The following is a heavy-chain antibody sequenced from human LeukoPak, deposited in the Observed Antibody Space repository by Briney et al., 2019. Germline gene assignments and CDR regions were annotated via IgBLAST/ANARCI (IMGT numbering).Heavy chain of an antibody. V-gene: IGHV3-49*04. CDR1: GFTFGDYA. D-gene: IGHD1-26*01. CDR2: IRSETYGGTT. J-gene: IGHJ4*02. CDR3: TRERGELLLDY. Sequence: QPGGSLRLSCTGSGFTFGDYAMSWVRQAPGKGLEWVGFIRSETYGGTTEYAASVKGRFTISRDDSKSIAYLQMNSLKTEDTAVYYCTRERGELLLDYWGQGTLVTVSS.